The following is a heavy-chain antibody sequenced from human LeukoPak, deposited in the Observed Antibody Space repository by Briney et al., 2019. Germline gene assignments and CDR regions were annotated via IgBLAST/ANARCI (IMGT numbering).Heavy chain of an antibody. V-gene: IGHV1-2*06. CDR2: IHPNSGGT. CDR3: ARDLGSYPFDY. D-gene: IGHD1-26*01. Sequence: VSVKVSCKASRYTFTGYYMHWVRHAPGQGLEWMGRIHPNSGGTNYAQKFQGRVTMTRDTSISTAYMELSRLRSDDTAVYYCARDLGSYPFDYWGQGTLVTVSS. CDR1: RYTFTGYY. J-gene: IGHJ4*02.